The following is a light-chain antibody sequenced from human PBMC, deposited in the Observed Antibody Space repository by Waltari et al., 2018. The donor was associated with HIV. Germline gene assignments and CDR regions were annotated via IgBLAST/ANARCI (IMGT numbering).Light chain of an antibody. CDR1: SSAVGGNDY. V-gene: IGLV2-11*01. CDR3: CSYAGSYTFVV. Sequence: QSALTQPRSVSGSPGQSVTTPSTGTSSAVGGNDYASRFQQHPGKAPKLMIYDVSKRPSGVPGRFSGSKSGNTASLTISGLQADDEADYHCCSYAGSYTFVVFGGGTKLIVL. CDR2: DVS. J-gene: IGLJ2*01.